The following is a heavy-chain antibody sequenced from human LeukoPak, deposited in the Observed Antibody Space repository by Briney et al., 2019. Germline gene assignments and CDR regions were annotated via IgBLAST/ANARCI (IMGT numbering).Heavy chain of an antibody. Sequence: TGRSLRLSCAASGFTFSRHGMHWVRQAPGKGLEWVAVIGDTGRARYYADSVKGRFTTSRDNSQNTLYLEMNSLRYDDTALYYCAREAAWGNWYFDLWGRGTLVTASS. CDR2: IGDTGRAR. V-gene: IGHV3-30*03. D-gene: IGHD3-16*01. CDR3: AREAAWGNWYFDL. CDR1: GFTFSRHG. J-gene: IGHJ2*01.